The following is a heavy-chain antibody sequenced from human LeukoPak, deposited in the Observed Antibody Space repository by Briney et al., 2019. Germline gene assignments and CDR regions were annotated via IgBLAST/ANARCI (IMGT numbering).Heavy chain of an antibody. V-gene: IGHV1-46*01. Sequence: ASVKVSCKASGYTFTRYYMHWVRQAPGQGLEWMGIINPSDGSTSYARKFQGRVTMTRDTSTSTVYMELSSLRSEDTAVYYCAREDTAMYKYYFDYWGQGTLVTVSS. CDR1: GYTFTRYY. CDR2: INPSDGST. D-gene: IGHD5-18*01. J-gene: IGHJ4*02. CDR3: AREDTAMYKYYFDY.